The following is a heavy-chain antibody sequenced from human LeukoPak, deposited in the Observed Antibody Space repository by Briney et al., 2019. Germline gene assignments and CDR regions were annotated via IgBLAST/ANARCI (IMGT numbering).Heavy chain of an antibody. CDR3: ATRGGDIVGASYYYYYYMDV. J-gene: IGHJ6*03. V-gene: IGHV1-46*01. D-gene: IGHD1-26*01. Sequence: ASVKVSFKASGYTFTSYYMHWVRQAPGQGLEWMGIINPSGGSTSYAQKFQGRVTMTRDTSTSTVYMELSSLRSEDTAVYYCATRGGDIVGASYYYYYYMDVWGKGTTVTVSS. CDR2: INPSGGST. CDR1: GYTFTSYY.